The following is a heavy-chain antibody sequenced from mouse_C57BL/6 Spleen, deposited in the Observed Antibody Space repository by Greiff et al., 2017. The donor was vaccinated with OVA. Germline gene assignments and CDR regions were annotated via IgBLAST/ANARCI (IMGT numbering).Heavy chain of an antibody. CDR2: IYPRSGNT. V-gene: IGHV1-81*01. Sequence: QVQLQQSGAELARPGASVKLSCKASGYTFTSYGISWVKQRTGQGLEWIGEIYPRSGNTYYNEKFKGKATLTADKSSSTAYMELRSLTSEDSAVYFCARLEITTVVAPFDYWGQGTTLTVSS. J-gene: IGHJ2*01. D-gene: IGHD1-1*01. CDR3: ARLEITTVVAPFDY. CDR1: GYTFTSYG.